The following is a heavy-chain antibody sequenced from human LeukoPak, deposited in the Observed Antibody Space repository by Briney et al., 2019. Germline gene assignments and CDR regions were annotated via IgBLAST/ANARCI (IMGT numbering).Heavy chain of an antibody. V-gene: IGHV3-21*01. CDR1: GFTFSSYS. CDR3: ARGTHGDYSFDF. CDR2: ISSSNSYI. D-gene: IGHD4-17*01. J-gene: IGHJ4*02. Sequence: GGSLRLSCAASGFTFSSYSMNWVRQAPGKGLEWVSSISSSNSYIYSADSVKGRFTISRDNAKNSLYLHMNSLRAEDTAVYYCARGTHGDYSFDFWGQGTLVTVSS.